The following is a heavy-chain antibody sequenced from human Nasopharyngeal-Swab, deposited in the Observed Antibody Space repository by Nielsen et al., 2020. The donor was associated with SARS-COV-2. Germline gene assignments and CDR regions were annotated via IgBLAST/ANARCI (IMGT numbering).Heavy chain of an antibody. CDR3: AKPYSSGSFYFDY. Sequence: GGSLRLSCVASGFTFSIFGMHWVRQAPGKGLEWVALISYDGGNEYYADSVKGRFTVSRDNSKNTLYLQMNSLRDEDTAVYYCAKPYSSGSFYFDYWGQGTLVTVSS. CDR2: ISYDGGNE. V-gene: IGHV3-30*18. J-gene: IGHJ4*02. D-gene: IGHD6-19*01. CDR1: GFTFSIFG.